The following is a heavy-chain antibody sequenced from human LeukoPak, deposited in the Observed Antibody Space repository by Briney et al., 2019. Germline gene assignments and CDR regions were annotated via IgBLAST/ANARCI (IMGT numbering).Heavy chain of an antibody. J-gene: IGHJ6*02. V-gene: IGHV3-7*01. CDR3: AREGGVGDYYYYGMDV. Sequence: GGSLRLSCAPSGFTFSSYWMSWVRQAPGKGLEWVANIKQDGSEKYYVDSVKGRFTISRDNAKNSLYLQMNSLRAEDTAVYYCAREGGVGDYYYYGMDVWGQGTTVTVSS. CDR2: IKQDGSEK. D-gene: IGHD6-25*01. CDR1: GFTFSSYW.